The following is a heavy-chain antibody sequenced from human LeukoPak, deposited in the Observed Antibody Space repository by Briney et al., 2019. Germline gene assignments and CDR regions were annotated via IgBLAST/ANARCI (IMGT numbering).Heavy chain of an antibody. CDR2: MYSAGTT. CDR3: ARDPSYSSGWPYYRGYYYYGMDV. J-gene: IGHJ6*02. D-gene: IGHD6-19*01. Sequence: GGSLRLSCAASGFTVSSNYMSWVRQAPGKGLEWVSVMYSAGTTYYGDAVKGRFTIPRDNSKNTLYLQMNSLRAEDTAVYYCARDPSYSSGWPYYRGYYYYGMDVWGQGTTVTVSS. V-gene: IGHV3-66*01. CDR1: GFTVSSNY.